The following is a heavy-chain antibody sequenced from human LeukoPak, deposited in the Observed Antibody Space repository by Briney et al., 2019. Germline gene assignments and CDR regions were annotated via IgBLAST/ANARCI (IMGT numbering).Heavy chain of an antibody. J-gene: IGHJ4*02. D-gene: IGHD3-9*01. CDR3: VRDWELRYSQGGFDY. CDR2: INPRSGDT. Sequence: GASVKVSCKASGYTFTGYYMHWVRQAPGQGLEWMGWINPRSGDTNYAQQFQGRLAMTRDTSTSTAYMDLSRLTSDDTAVYFCVRDWELRYSQGGFDYWGQGTLVTVSS. V-gene: IGHV1-2*02. CDR1: GYTFTGYY.